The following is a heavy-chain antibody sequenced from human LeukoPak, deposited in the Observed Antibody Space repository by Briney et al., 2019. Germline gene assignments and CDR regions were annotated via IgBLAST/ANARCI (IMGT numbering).Heavy chain of an antibody. Sequence: SETLSLTCAVYGGSFSGYYWSWIRQPPGKGLEWIGEINHSGSTNYNPSLKSRVTISVDTSKNQFSLKLSSVTAADTAVYYCARGAVWQLVRFYYGMDVWGRGTTVTVSS. CDR2: INHSGST. CDR1: GGSFSGYY. CDR3: ARGAVWQLVRFYYGMDV. V-gene: IGHV4-34*01. J-gene: IGHJ6*02. D-gene: IGHD6-13*01.